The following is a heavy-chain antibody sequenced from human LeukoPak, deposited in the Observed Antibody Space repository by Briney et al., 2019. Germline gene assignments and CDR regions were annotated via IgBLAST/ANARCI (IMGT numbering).Heavy chain of an antibody. D-gene: IGHD2-21*01. CDR2: INHSGST. CDR3: ASQGIVTNWFDP. V-gene: IGHV4-34*01. CDR1: GGSFSGYY. J-gene: IGHJ5*02. Sequence: SETLSLTCAVYGGSFSGYYWSWLRQPPGKGLEWIGEINHSGSTNYNPSLKSRVTISVDTSKNQFSLKLSSVTAADTAVYYCASQGIVTNWFDPWGQGTLVTVSS.